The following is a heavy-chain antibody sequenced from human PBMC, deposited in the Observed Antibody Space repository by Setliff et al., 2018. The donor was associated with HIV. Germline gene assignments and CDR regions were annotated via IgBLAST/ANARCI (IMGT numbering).Heavy chain of an antibody. V-gene: IGHV4-34*01. D-gene: IGHD3-16*02. CDR2: INHNGST. J-gene: IGHJ3*02. CDR3: ARGGPSFYSDTIAFDI. Sequence: SETLSLTCAVYGGSFSGDSWSWIRQPRIGEINHNGSTNYNPSLKSRVTISVDTSKNQFSLKLSSVTAADTAVYYCARGGPSFYSDTIAFDIWGQGTMVTVSS. CDR1: GGSFSGDS.